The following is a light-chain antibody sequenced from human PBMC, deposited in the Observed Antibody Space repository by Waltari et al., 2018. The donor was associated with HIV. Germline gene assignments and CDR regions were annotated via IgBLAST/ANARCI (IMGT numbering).Light chain of an antibody. V-gene: IGLV3-1*01. CDR2: QDT. CDR1: TLGAKY. CDR3: QAWDSNLHV. Sequence: SYELTQPTFVSVSPGQTTSITFPGDTLGAKYVFWYGQKPGQSPVLVLYQDTKRPPGIPERFSGSHSGDTATLTISGAQAVDEATYYCQAWDSNLHVFGSGTKVTVL. J-gene: IGLJ1*01.